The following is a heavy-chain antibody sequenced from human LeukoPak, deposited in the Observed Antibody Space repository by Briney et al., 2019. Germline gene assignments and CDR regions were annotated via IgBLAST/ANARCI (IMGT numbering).Heavy chain of an antibody. CDR3: ARGVLPGVIDAFDI. J-gene: IGHJ3*02. CDR1: GFTFSTYG. D-gene: IGHD3-10*01. Sequence: GGSLRLSCAASGFTFSTYGMHWVRQAPGKGLEWVAFIRYDGNNKYYADSVKGRFTISRDNSKNTLYLQMNSLRAEDTAVYYCARGVLPGVIDAFDIWGQGTMVTVSS. CDR2: IRYDGNNK. V-gene: IGHV3-30*02.